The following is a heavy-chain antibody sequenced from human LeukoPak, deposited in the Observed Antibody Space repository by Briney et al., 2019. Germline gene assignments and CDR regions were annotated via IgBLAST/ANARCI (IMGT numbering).Heavy chain of an antibody. D-gene: IGHD6-13*01. Sequence: SETLSLTCTVSGGSISSSTYYWGWIRQPPGKGLEWIGSISYSGSTYYTPSLRSRLTISVDTSKNQFSLKLSSVTAADTAVYYCARHRYSSSWLYYFDYWGQGTLVTVSS. CDR1: GGSISSSTYY. V-gene: IGHV4-39*01. J-gene: IGHJ4*02. CDR3: ARHRYSSSWLYYFDY. CDR2: ISYSGST.